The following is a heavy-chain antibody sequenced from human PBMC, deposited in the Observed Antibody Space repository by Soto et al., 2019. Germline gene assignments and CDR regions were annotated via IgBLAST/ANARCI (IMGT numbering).Heavy chain of an antibody. CDR3: ATGAHSSGRIFDY. Sequence: PSQTLSLTCAITGDSVSSNSAGWSWVRQSPSRGLEWLGRTYYRSKWYYEYAVSVRGRITINPDTSKNQYSLQLNSVTPEDTALSLCATGAHSSGRIFDYWGQGTLVTVSS. J-gene: IGHJ4*01. CDR2: TYYRSKWYY. D-gene: IGHD1-26*01. V-gene: IGHV6-1*01. CDR1: GDSVSSNSAG.